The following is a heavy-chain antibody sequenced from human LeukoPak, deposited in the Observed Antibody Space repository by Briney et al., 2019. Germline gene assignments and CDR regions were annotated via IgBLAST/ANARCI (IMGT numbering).Heavy chain of an antibody. CDR2: INHSGST. J-gene: IGHJ3*02. CDR3: ARFERLLAFDI. V-gene: IGHV4-34*01. D-gene: IGHD1-1*01. CDR1: GGSFSVYY. Sequence: PSETLSLTCAVYGGSFSVYYWSWIRQPPGKGLEWIGEINHSGSTNYNPSLKSRVTISVDTSKNQFSLKLSSVTAADTAVYYCARFERLLAFDIWGQGTMVTVSS.